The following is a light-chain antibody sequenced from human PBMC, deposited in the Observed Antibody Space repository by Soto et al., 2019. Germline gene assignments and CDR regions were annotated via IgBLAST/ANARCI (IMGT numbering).Light chain of an antibody. J-gene: IGLJ2*01. V-gene: IGLV2-14*01. Sequence: QSALTQPAFVSESPGQSITISCTGTSSDVGAYNFVSWYLHHPGKAPKLVIFEVSKRPSGVSARFSGSKSGSTASLTISGLHDEDEVDDFCSSSTKGHTPLFGGGTKLTVL. CDR2: EVS. CDR1: SSDVGAYNF. CDR3: SSSTKGHTPL.